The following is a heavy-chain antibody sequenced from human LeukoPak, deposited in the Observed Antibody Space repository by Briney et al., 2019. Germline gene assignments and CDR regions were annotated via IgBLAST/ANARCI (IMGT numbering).Heavy chain of an antibody. Sequence: SETLSLTCTVSGGSISSGGFYWSWIRQRPGKGLEWIGYIYYSGSTYYNPSLKSRVTISVDTSKNQFSLKLSSVTAADTAVYYCARDSSSSWYFDYWGQGTLVTVSS. CDR1: GGSISSGGFY. V-gene: IGHV4-31*03. CDR3: ARDSSSSWYFDY. D-gene: IGHD6-13*01. CDR2: IYYSGST. J-gene: IGHJ4*02.